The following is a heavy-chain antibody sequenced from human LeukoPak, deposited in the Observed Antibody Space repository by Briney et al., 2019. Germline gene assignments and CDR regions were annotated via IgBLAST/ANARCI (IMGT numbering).Heavy chain of an antibody. CDR3: ARDKYGSGSYFGSAFDY. J-gene: IGHJ4*02. Sequence: ASVKVSCKASGYTFTSYGISWVRQAPGQGLEWMGWISAYNGNTNYAQKLQGRVTMTTDTSTSTAYMELRSLRSDDTAVYYCARDKYGSGSYFGSAFDYWGQGTLVTVSS. CDR1: GYTFTSYG. D-gene: IGHD3-10*01. CDR2: ISAYNGNT. V-gene: IGHV1-18*01.